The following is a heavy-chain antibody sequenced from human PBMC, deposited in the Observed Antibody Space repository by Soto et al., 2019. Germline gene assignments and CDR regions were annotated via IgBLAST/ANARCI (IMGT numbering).Heavy chain of an antibody. V-gene: IGHV1-2*02. Sequence: GASVKVSCKASGYTFTGYYMHWVRQAPGQGLEWMGWINPNSGGTNYAQKFQGRVTMSRDTSISTAYMELSRLRSDDTAVYYCASRYGQPLLYQGNYYYGMDVWGQGTTVTVSS. D-gene: IGHD2-2*02. CDR1: GYTFTGYY. CDR3: ASRYGQPLLYQGNYYYGMDV. CDR2: INPNSGGT. J-gene: IGHJ6*02.